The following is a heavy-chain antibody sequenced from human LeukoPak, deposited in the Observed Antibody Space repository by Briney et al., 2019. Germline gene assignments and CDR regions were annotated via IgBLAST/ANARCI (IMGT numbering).Heavy chain of an antibody. V-gene: IGHV1-46*01. CDR1: GYTFTSYY. CDR2: INPSGGST. Sequence: GASVKVSCKASGYTFTSYYMHWVRQAPGQGLEWMGIINPSGGSTSYAQKFQGRVTMTRDTSTSTVYMEPSSLRSEDTAVYYCARESGSAKGYYYYSRDVWAKSTTLTVSS. J-gene: IGHJ6*03. CDR3: ARESGSAKGYYYYSRDV.